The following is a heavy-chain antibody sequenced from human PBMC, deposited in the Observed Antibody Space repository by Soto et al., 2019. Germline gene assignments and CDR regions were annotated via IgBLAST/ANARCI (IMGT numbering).Heavy chain of an antibody. Sequence: SVEVSCKATGGTFSRNTISWVRQARGQGLEWMGGIMPIFGSANYAQKFQGRVTITADENTRTVYMELSRLRSEDTAVYYCARQFDSDTTGYYYAYWGQGTLVTVS. D-gene: IGHD3-22*01. CDR3: ARQFDSDTTGYYYAY. CDR1: GGTFSRNT. V-gene: IGHV1-69*13. CDR2: IMPIFGSA. J-gene: IGHJ4*02.